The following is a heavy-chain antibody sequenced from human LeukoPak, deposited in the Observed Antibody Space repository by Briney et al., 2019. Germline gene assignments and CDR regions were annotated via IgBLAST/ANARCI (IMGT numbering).Heavy chain of an antibody. CDR3: ARGCYGDYDYYYYYYMDV. J-gene: IGHJ6*03. Sequence: ASVKVSCKASGYTFTSYDINWVRQATGQGLEWMGWMNPNSGNAGYAQKFQGRVTMTRNTSISTAYMELSSLRSEDTAVYYCARGCYGDYDYYYYYYMDVWGKGTTVTVSS. D-gene: IGHD4-17*01. CDR1: GYTFTSYD. V-gene: IGHV1-8*01. CDR2: MNPNSGNA.